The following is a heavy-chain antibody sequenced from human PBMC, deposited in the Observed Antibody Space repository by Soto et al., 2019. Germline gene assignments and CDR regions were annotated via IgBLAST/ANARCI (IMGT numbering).Heavy chain of an antibody. D-gene: IGHD3-10*01. J-gene: IGHJ4*02. V-gene: IGHV2-5*01. CDR2: IYWNDDK. Sequence: QITLKESGPTLVKPTQTLTLTCTFSGFSLSTSGVGVGWIRQPPGKALEWLALIYWNDDKRYSPSLKSRLTITKDTSKNQVVLTMTNMDPVDTSTYYCAHIPRVTMVRGVPLDNYFDYWGQGTLVTVSS. CDR1: GFSLSTSGVG. CDR3: AHIPRVTMVRGVPLDNYFDY.